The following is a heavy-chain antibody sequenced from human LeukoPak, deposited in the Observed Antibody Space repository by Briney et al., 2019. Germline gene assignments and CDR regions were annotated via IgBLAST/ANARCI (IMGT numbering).Heavy chain of an antibody. V-gene: IGHV4-39*07. CDR3: ARDPWGEAHDFPHY. D-gene: IGHD3-16*01. Sequence: SETLSLTCTVSGGSISSGSYYWSWIRQPPGKGLEWVGEINHSGSTNYNPSLKSRVTISVDTSKNQFSLKLSSVTAADTAVYYCARDPWGEAHDFPHYWGQGTLVTVSS. J-gene: IGHJ4*02. CDR2: INHSGST. CDR1: GGSISSGSYY.